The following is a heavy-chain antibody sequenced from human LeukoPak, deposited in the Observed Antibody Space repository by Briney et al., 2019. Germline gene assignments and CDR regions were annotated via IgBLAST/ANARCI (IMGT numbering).Heavy chain of an antibody. CDR3: ARGQQLVTYYYYGMDV. CDR1: GFTVSSNY. D-gene: IGHD6-13*01. V-gene: IGHV3-53*01. Sequence: AGGSLRLSCAASGFTVSSNYMSWVRQAPGKGLEWVSVIYSGGSTYYADSVKGRFTISRDNSKNTLYLQMSSLRAEDTAVYYCARGQQLVTYYYYGMDVWGQGTTVTVSS. J-gene: IGHJ6*02. CDR2: IYSGGST.